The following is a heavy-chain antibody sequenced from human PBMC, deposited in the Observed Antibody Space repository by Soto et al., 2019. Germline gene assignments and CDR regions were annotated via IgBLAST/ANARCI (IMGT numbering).Heavy chain of an antibody. Sequence: QVHLVQSGAELKKPGSSVRVSCKASGDTFNFYTINWVRQAPGLGLEWMGRTNPILTMSNYAPMFQGRLSISADKPTSTAYMDLRSLRSDDTAVYYCATSYGSGGPVFDYWGHGALVTVSS. CDR3: ATSYGSGGPVFDY. CDR2: TNPILTMS. J-gene: IGHJ4*01. D-gene: IGHD3-10*01. V-gene: IGHV1-69*02. CDR1: GDTFNFYT.